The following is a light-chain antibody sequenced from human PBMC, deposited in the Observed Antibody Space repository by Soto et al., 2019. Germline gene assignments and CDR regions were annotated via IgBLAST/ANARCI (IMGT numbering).Light chain of an antibody. CDR3: MQATQYPPYT. CDR1: QSLLHSDGNTY. Sequence: DIVLTQTPLSSPVTLGQPASISCRSSQSLLHSDGNTYLSWLQQRPCQTPRLLIYKTSNRFYGVPDRFSGSGAGTDFTLKISRVEAEDVGVYYCMQATQYPPYTFGQGTKLEI. V-gene: IGKV2-24*01. J-gene: IGKJ2*01. CDR2: KTS.